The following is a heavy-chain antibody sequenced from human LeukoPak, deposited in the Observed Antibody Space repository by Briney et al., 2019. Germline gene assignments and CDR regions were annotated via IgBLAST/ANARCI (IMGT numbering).Heavy chain of an antibody. CDR1: GYTFSNFD. J-gene: IGHJ6*03. V-gene: IGHV1-8*02. CDR3: ARSRRGYYMDV. Sequence: ASVKVSCKASGYTFSNFDVNWVRQAPGQGREWMAWMNPGSGDTGYEGKFQARLTMSSNTSITTASMELSSLTSEDTAVYYCARSRRGYYMDVWGKGTTVIVSS. CDR2: MNPGSGDT.